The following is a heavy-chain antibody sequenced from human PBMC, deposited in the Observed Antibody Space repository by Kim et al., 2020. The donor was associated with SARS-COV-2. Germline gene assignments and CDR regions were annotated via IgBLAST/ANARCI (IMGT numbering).Heavy chain of an antibody. CDR1: GFTFSSST. D-gene: IGHD6-6*01. V-gene: IGHV3-73*01. Sequence: GGSLRLSCAASGFTFSSSTMHWVRQASGRGLVWVGRIRSKPNSYTTADAASVKGRFTISSDESKNTAYLQMDSLKTEDTAVYYSARHEDSSSSSFYHYGMDVWGPGTPVTVSS. J-gene: IGHJ6*02. CDR2: IRSKPNSYTT. CDR3: ARHEDSSSSSFYHYGMDV.